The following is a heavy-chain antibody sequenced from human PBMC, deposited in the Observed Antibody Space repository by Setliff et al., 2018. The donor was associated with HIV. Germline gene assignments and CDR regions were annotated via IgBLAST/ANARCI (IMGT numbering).Heavy chain of an antibody. V-gene: IGHV1-69*13. J-gene: IGHJ6*03. D-gene: IGHD5-12*01. CDR1: GGTFRTFG. Sequence: SVKVSCKASGGTFRTFGISWVRQAPGQGLEWMGGSIPIFGTAKYAQKFQGRVTITADESTSTAYMELSSLRSEDTAVYYCATNPEMATINYYFYMDVWGKGTTVTVSS. CDR3: ATNPEMATINYYFYMDV. CDR2: SIPIFGTA.